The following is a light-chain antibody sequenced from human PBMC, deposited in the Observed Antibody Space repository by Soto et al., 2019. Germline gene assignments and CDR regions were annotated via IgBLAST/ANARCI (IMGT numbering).Light chain of an antibody. CDR3: SSYTSSSTPYVV. CDR2: DVS. Sequence: QSALTQPASVSGSPGQSITISCTGTSSDVGGYNYVSWYQQHPGKAPKLMIYDVSNRPSGVSNHLSGSKSGNTASLTISGLQAEDEADYYCSSYTSSSTPYVVFGGGTKLTVL. CDR1: SSDVGGYNY. J-gene: IGLJ2*01. V-gene: IGLV2-14*01.